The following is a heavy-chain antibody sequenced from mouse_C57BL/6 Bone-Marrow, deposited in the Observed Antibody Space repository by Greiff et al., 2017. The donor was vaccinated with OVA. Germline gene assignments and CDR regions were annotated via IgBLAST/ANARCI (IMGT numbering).Heavy chain of an antibody. V-gene: IGHV1-81*01. Sequence: QVQLQQSGAELARPGASVKLSCKASGYTFTSYGISWVKQRTGQGLEWIGEIYPRSGNTYYNEKFKGKATLTADKSSSTAYMELRSLTSEDSAVYFCARRGGDYYGSSSWFAYWGQGTLVTVSA. J-gene: IGHJ3*01. CDR1: GYTFTSYG. CDR3: ARRGGDYYGSSSWFAY. D-gene: IGHD1-1*01. CDR2: IYPRSGNT.